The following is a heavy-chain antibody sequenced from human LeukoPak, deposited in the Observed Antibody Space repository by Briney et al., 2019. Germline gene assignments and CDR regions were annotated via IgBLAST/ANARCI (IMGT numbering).Heavy chain of an antibody. CDR3: AKDPRAYGDSNWFDP. V-gene: IGHV3-53*01. CDR2: IYSGGST. D-gene: IGHD4-17*01. J-gene: IGHJ5*02. CDR1: GFTVSSNY. Sequence: GGSLRLSCAASGFTVSSNYMSWVRQAPGKGLEWVSVIYSGGSTYYADSVKGRFTISRDNSKNTLYLQMNSLRAEDTAVYYCAKDPRAYGDSNWFDPWGQGTLVTVSS.